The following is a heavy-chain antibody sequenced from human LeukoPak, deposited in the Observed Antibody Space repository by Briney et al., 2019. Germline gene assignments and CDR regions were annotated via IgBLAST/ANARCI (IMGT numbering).Heavy chain of an antibody. CDR2: ISGDGVST. D-gene: IGHD2-15*01. CDR1: GFMFDDSA. Sequence: GGSLILSCAASGFMFDDSAMHWVRQAPGKGLEWVSLISGDGVSTFYADSVKGRFTISRDNSKNSLSLQMDSLITEDTALYYCAKEGYSHTSNYFDNWGQGILVTVSS. CDR3: AKEGYSHTSNYFDN. V-gene: IGHV3-43*02. J-gene: IGHJ4*02.